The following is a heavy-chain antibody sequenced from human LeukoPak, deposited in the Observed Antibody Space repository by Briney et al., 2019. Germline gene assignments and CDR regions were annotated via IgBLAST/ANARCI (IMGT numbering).Heavy chain of an antibody. Sequence: GASVKVSCKASGYTFTSYAISWVRQAPGQGLEWMGRIIPILGIANYAQKFQGRVTITADKSTSTAYMELSSLRSEDTAVYYCARLLPPGAFDIWGQGTMVTVSS. J-gene: IGHJ3*02. CDR3: ARLLPPGAFDI. CDR1: GYTFTSYA. CDR2: IIPILGIA. D-gene: IGHD1-26*01. V-gene: IGHV1-69*04.